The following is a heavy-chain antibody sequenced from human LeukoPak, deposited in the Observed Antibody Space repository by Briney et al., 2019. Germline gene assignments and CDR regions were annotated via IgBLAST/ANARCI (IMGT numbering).Heavy chain of an antibody. CDR1: GGSISSSSYY. V-gene: IGHV4-39*01. D-gene: IGHD2/OR15-2a*01. CDR3: ARLISVYYFDS. Sequence: SETLSLTCTVSGGSISSSSYYWGWVRQPPGRGLECIGSIYYSGSTYYNPSLKSRVTISVDTSKNQFSLKLNSVTAADTAVYYCARLISVYYFDSWGQGTLVTVSS. J-gene: IGHJ4*02. CDR2: IYYSGST.